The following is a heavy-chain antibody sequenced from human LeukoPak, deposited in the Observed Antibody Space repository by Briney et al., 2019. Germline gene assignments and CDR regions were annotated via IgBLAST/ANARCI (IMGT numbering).Heavy chain of an antibody. Sequence: QPGRSLRLSCAASGFTFSSYGMHWVRQAPGKGLEWVALISKDGSNEDYVDSVKGRFTISRDNSKNTVFLQMNTLRGEDTAVYYCATYADYGGSWPLDYWGQGTLVIVSS. CDR2: ISKDGSNE. V-gene: IGHV3-33*05. CDR3: ATYADYGGSWPLDY. J-gene: IGHJ4*02. D-gene: IGHD2-15*01. CDR1: GFTFSSYG.